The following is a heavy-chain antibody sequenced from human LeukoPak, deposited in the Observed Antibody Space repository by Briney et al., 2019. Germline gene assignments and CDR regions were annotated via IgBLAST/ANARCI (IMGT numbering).Heavy chain of an antibody. CDR1: GGTFNSYT. V-gene: IGHV1-69*06. J-gene: IGHJ3*02. Sequence: ASVKVSCKASGGTFNSYTITWVRQAPGQGLEWMGGIIPIFGTANYAQKFQGRVTITADKSTSTVYMELTSLRSEDTAVYYCATHELKDAFDIWGQGTMVTVSS. D-gene: IGHD3-10*01. CDR2: IIPIFGTA. CDR3: ATHELKDAFDI.